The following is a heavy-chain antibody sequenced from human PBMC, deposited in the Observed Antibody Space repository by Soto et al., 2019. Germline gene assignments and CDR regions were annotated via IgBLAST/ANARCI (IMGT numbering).Heavy chain of an antibody. CDR3: ARGLYCTNGVCYILGYYYYYMDV. J-gene: IGHJ6*03. Sequence: ASVKVSCKASGYTFTSYDINWVRQATGQGLEWMGWMNPNSGNTGYAQKFQGRVTMTRNTSISTAYMELSSLRSEDTAVYYCARGLYCTNGVCYILGYYYYYMDVWGKGTTVTVSS. V-gene: IGHV1-8*01. CDR2: MNPNSGNT. CDR1: GYTFTSYD. D-gene: IGHD2-8*01.